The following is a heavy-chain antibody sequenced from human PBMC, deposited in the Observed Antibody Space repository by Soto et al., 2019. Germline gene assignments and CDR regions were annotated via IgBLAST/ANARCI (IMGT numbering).Heavy chain of an antibody. D-gene: IGHD2-15*01. Sequence: ASVKVSCKASGYAFTSYAMHWVRQAPGQRLEWMGWINAGNGNTKYSQKFQGRVTITRDTSASTAYMELSSLRSEDTAVYYCARGYCSGGSCYSEFDYWGQGTLVTVSS. CDR3: ARGYCSGGSCYSEFDY. J-gene: IGHJ4*02. V-gene: IGHV1-3*01. CDR2: INAGNGNT. CDR1: GYAFTSYA.